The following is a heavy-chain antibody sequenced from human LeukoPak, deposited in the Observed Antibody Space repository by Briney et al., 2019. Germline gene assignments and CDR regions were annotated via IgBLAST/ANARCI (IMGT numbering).Heavy chain of an antibody. Sequence: GGSLRLSCAAYGFIDNTWYMTQLRQAPGKGLEWVSLIYSGGSTYYADSVKGRFTISRDNSKNTLYLQMNSLRAEDTLVYYCARDHCYNFYYFDYWGQGTLVTVSS. D-gene: IGHD1-20*01. CDR1: GFIDNTWY. V-gene: IGHV3-66*01. CDR2: IYSGGST. CDR3: ARDHCYNFYYFDY. J-gene: IGHJ4*02.